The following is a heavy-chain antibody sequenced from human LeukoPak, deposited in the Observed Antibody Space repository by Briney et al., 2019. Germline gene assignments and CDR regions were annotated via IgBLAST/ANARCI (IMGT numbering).Heavy chain of an antibody. CDR3: ARFAASGSYYYYMDV. D-gene: IGHD6-25*01. V-gene: IGHV3-48*01. Sequence: GGSLRLSCAASGFTFSSYTMNWVRQPPGKGLEWVSNIGTSSTTIYYADSVKGRFTISRDNAKNSLYLQMNSLRADDTAVYYCARFAASGSYYYYMDVWGKGTTVTVSS. CDR1: GFTFSSYT. J-gene: IGHJ6*03. CDR2: IGTSSTTI.